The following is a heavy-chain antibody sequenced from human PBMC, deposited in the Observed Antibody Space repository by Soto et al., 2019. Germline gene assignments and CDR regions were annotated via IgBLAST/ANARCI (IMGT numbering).Heavy chain of an antibody. CDR2: IYPYDSVT. CDR3: ARHERSNNYYYGMDV. CDR1: GYSFNTYW. V-gene: IGHV5-51*01. Sequence: PGDSLKISCKTSGYSFNTYWIAWVRQMPGKGLEWIGIIYPYDSVTIFGPSFQGYVTISADNSIITAYLQLSSLKASDTAIYYCARHERSNNYYYGMDVWGQGTTVTVSS. D-gene: IGHD1-1*01. J-gene: IGHJ6*02.